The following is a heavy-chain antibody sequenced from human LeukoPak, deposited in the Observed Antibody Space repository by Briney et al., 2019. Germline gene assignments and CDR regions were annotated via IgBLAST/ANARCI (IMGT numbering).Heavy chain of an antibody. D-gene: IGHD3-3*01. CDR2: INPNSGGT. CDR1: GYTFTGYY. V-gene: IGHV1-2*02. Sequence: GASVKVSCKASGYTFTGYYMHWVRQAPGQGLEWMGWINPNSGGTNYALKFQGRVTMTRDTSISTAYMELSRLRSDDTAVYYCAREGRITIFGVVISYWGQGTLVTVSS. CDR3: AREGRITIFGVVISY. J-gene: IGHJ4*02.